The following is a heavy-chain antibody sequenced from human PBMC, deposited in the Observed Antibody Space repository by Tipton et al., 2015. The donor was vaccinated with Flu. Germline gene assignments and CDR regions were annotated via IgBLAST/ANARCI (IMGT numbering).Heavy chain of an antibody. CDR3: ATGHSGSGWTFDF. D-gene: IGHD1-26*01. CDR1: GFSFSTYG. CDR2: ISAYNGDT. Sequence: QVQLVQSGAEVKKPGASVKVSCKASGFSFSTYGFSWVRQAPGQGLEWMGWISAYNGDTNYAQNIQDRITMTTDTSTNAVYMELRSLRSDDTAVYFCATGHSGSGWTFDFWGQGTLVTVSS. V-gene: IGHV1-18*01. J-gene: IGHJ4*02.